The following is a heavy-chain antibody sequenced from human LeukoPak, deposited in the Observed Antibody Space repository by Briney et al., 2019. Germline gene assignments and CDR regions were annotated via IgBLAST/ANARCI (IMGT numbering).Heavy chain of an antibody. V-gene: IGHV4-39*01. CDR3: ARYCSAIYSYGLGY. CDR1: GGSISSSSYY. CDR2: IYYSGST. J-gene: IGHJ4*02. Sequence: SETLSLTCTVSGGSISSSSYYWGWIRQPPGKGLEWIGSIYYSGSTYHNPSLKSRVTISVDTSKNQFSLKLSSVSAADTAVYYCARYCSAIYSYGLGYWGQGTLVTVSS. D-gene: IGHD5-18*01.